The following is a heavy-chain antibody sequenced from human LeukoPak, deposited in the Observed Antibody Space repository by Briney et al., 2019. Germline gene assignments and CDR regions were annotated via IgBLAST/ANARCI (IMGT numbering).Heavy chain of an antibody. Sequence: GASVKVSCKASGYTFTSYGISWVRQAPGQGLEWMGWISAYNGNTNYAQKLQGRVTMTTDTSTSTAYMELRSLRSDDTAVYYCARSFGYYYDSSGYYLDYWGQGTLVTVSS. CDR2: ISAYNGNT. D-gene: IGHD3-22*01. CDR1: GYTFTSYG. CDR3: ARSFGYYYDSSGYYLDY. V-gene: IGHV1-18*01. J-gene: IGHJ4*02.